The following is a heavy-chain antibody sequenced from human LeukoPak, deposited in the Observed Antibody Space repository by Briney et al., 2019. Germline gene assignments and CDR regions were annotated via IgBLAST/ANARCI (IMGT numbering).Heavy chain of an antibody. Sequence: PSETLSLTCTVYGGSIGRYFWGWIRQTPGKGLEWIGEINHTGTIDNTPSLRGRVAISMDKSKNQLSLKMNSVTAADTAVYYCARRGGSYYGDAYDIWGRGTTVLVSS. J-gene: IGHJ3*02. CDR3: ARRGGSYYGDAYDI. CDR1: GGSIGRYF. V-gene: IGHV4-34*01. CDR2: INHTGTI. D-gene: IGHD1-26*01.